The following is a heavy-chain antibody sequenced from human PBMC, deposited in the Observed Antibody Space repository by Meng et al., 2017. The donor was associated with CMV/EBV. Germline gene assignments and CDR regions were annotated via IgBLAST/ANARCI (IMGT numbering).Heavy chain of an antibody. Sequence: SGYTFTSYYMHWVRQAPGQGLEWMGIINPSGGSTSYAQKCQGRVTMTRDTSTSTVYMELSSLRSEDTAVYYCARVWYSSSSPDAFDIWGQGTMVTVSS. CDR1: GYTFTSYY. D-gene: IGHD6-6*01. CDR3: ARVWYSSSSPDAFDI. J-gene: IGHJ3*02. CDR2: INPSGGST. V-gene: IGHV1-46*01.